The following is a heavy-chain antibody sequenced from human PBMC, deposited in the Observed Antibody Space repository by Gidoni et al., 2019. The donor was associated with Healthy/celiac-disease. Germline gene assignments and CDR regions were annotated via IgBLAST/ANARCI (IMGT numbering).Heavy chain of an antibody. D-gene: IGHD6-19*01. J-gene: IGHJ4*02. CDR3: ARGIAVAGTGDY. CDR2: IYHSGST. CDR1: GYSISSGYY. Sequence: QVQLQESGPGLVKPSETLSLTCTVSGYSISSGYYWGWIRQPPGKGLEWIGSIYHSGSTYYNPSLKSRVTISVDTSKNQFSLKLSSVTAADTAVYYCARGIAVAGTGDYWGQGTLVTVSS. V-gene: IGHV4-38-2*02.